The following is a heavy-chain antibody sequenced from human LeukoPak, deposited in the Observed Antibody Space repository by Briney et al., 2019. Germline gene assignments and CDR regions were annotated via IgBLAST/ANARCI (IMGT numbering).Heavy chain of an antibody. CDR1: GFTFSSYG. V-gene: IGHV3-30*18. CDR3: ANSGYYYGMDV. CDR2: ISYDGSNK. J-gene: IGHJ6*02. D-gene: IGHD6-25*01. Sequence: GGSLRLSCAASGFTFSSYGMHWVRQAPGKVLEWVAVISYDGSNKYYADSVKGRFTISRDNSKNTLYLQMNSLRAEDTAVYYCANSGYYYGMDVWGQGTTVTVSS.